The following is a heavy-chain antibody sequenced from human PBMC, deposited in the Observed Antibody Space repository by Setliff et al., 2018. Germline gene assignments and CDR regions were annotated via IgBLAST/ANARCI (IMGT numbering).Heavy chain of an antibody. CDR1: GYTFTNYW. Sequence: PGASLKISCKGSGYTFTNYWIGWVRQMPGKGLEWMGIIYPGDSNTRYSPSFQGQVTISADKSISAAYLQWSSVNASDTAMYFCARQKEFHSGLYDAFDIWGQGTMVTVSS. CDR3: ARQKEFHSGLYDAFDI. V-gene: IGHV5-51*01. D-gene: IGHD6-19*01. CDR2: IYPGDSNT. J-gene: IGHJ3*02.